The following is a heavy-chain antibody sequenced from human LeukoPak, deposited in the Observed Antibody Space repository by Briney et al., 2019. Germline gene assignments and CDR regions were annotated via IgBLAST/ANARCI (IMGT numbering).Heavy chain of an antibody. CDR3: ARDSVTFIRGVSITTFGFDY. CDR1: GASISKIEDY. CDR2: IYHIGST. V-gene: IGHV4-39*07. Sequence: ETLSLTCTVSGASISKIEDYWGWLRQSPGKGLEWIRTIYHIGSTYYNPSLKSRVTMSVDASKNQFSLKLSSVTAADTAVYYCARDSVTFIRGVSITTFGFDYWGQGTLVTVSS. J-gene: IGHJ4*02. D-gene: IGHD3-10*01.